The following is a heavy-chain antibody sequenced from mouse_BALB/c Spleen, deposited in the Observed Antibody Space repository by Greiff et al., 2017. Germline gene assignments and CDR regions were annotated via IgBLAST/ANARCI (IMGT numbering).Heavy chain of an antibody. D-gene: IGHD2-3*01. Sequence: QVQLQQSGPGLVAPSQSLSITCTVSGFSLTSYGVHWVRQPPGKGLEWLGVIWAGGSTNYNSALMSRLSISKDNSKIQVFLKMNSLQTDDTAMYYCARDYDGYEGWFAYWGQGTLVTVSA. CDR3: ARDYDGYEGWFAY. CDR2: IWAGGST. J-gene: IGHJ3*01. V-gene: IGHV2-9*02. CDR1: GFSLTSYG.